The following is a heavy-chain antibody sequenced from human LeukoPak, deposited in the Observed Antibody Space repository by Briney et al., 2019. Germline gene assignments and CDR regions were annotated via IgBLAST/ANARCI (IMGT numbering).Heavy chain of an antibody. Sequence: GASVKVSCKASGYTFTSYDINWVRQATGQGLEWMGWMNPNSGNTGYARKFQGRVTMTRNTSISTAYMELSSLRSEDTAVYYCARGGSPPHYYYYMDVWGKGTTVTVSS. CDR3: ARGGSPPHYYYYMDV. J-gene: IGHJ6*03. D-gene: IGHD6-6*01. CDR1: GYTFTSYD. CDR2: MNPNSGNT. V-gene: IGHV1-8*01.